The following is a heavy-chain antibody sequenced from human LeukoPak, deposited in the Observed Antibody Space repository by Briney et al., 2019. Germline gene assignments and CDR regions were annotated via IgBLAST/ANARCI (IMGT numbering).Heavy chain of an antibody. V-gene: IGHV1-18*01. D-gene: IGHD5-24*01. CDR2: INAYNGNT. CDR1: GYSFSRCG. J-gene: IGHJ4*02. Sequence: GASVKVSCKASGYSFSRCGITWVRQAPGQGLEWMGWINAYNGNTNSAQRLHGRVTMTTDTSTSTAYLELRNLRSDDTAIYYCARDAHRSESDYWGQGTLVTVSS. CDR3: ARDAHRSESDY.